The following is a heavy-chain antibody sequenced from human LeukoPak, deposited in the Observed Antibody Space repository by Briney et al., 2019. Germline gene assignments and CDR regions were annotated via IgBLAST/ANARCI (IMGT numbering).Heavy chain of an antibody. CDR3: ARGNFVVVPASPLFDY. CDR2: INPNSGGT. J-gene: IGHJ4*02. D-gene: IGHD2-2*01. V-gene: IGHV1-2*02. CDR1: GYTFTSYG. Sequence: ASVKVSCKASGYTFTSYGISWVRQAPGQGLEWMGWINPNSGGTNYAQKFQGRVTMTRDTSISTAYMELSRLRSDDTAVYYCARGNFVVVPASPLFDYWGQGTLVTVSS.